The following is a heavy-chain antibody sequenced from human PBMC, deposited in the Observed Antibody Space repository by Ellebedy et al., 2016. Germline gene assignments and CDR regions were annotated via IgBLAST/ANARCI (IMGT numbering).Heavy chain of an antibody. Sequence: GESLKISCVASGFSFSIYSFNWVRQAPGRGLEWVANIKPDGSETYYVDSVKGRFTISRDNAKNSLYLQMNSLRAEDTAVYYCARDWGCSGGSCYSAYDSWGQGTLVTVSS. J-gene: IGHJ4*02. CDR1: GFSFSIYS. D-gene: IGHD2-15*01. V-gene: IGHV3-7*03. CDR2: IKPDGSET. CDR3: ARDWGCSGGSCYSAYDS.